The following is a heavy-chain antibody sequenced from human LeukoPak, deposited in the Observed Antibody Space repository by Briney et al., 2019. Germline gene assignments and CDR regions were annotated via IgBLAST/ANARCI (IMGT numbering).Heavy chain of an antibody. D-gene: IGHD3-22*01. CDR1: GASFSAYN. CDR3: ARHPTKKDPYDSYGYHHWFDP. Sequence: PSETLSLTCAVYGASFSAYNWSSIRQPPGKGLELIGEINHSGSNNSNPSLKSRITISVATSKNQFSLKLTSVTAADTAVYYCARHPTKKDPYDSYGYHHWFDPWGQGTLVTVSS. V-gene: IGHV4-34*01. J-gene: IGHJ5*02. CDR2: INHSGSN.